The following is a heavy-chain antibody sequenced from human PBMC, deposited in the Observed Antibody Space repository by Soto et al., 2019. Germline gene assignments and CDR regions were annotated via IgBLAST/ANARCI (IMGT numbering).Heavy chain of an antibody. CDR1: GFTFGDYA. D-gene: IGHD3-22*01. J-gene: IGHJ1*01. V-gene: IGHV3-49*03. CDR2: IRSKAYGGTT. CDR3: TRALRYYYDSSGYTAQH. Sequence: EVQLVESGGGLVQPGRSLRLSCTASGFTFGDYAMSWFRQAPGKGLEWVGFIRSKAYGGTTEYAASVKGRFTISRDXSXSXXYLQMNSLKTEDTAVYYCTRALRYYYDSSGYTAQHWGQGTLVTVSS.